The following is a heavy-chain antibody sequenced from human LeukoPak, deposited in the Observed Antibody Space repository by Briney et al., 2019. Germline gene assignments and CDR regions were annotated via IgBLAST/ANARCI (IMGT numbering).Heavy chain of an antibody. CDR1: GYTFTSYY. V-gene: IGHV1-18*04. D-gene: IGHD2-2*02. CDR2: ISAYNGNT. CDR3: ARAGVSCSSTSCYSLGFDY. J-gene: IGHJ4*02. Sequence: ASVKVSCKASGYTFTSYYMHWVRQAPGQGLEWMGWISAYNGNTNYAQKLQGRVTMTTDTSTSTAYMELRSLRSDDTAVYYCARAGVSCSSTSCYSLGFDYWGQGTLVTVSS.